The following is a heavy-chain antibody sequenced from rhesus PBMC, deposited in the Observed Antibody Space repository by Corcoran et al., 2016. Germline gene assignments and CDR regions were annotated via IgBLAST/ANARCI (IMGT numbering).Heavy chain of an antibody. D-gene: IGHD3-3*01. CDR3: TCEVLQYWDWLGYFDY. CDR1: GFTFSNSW. J-gene: IGHJ4*01. V-gene: IGHV3-30*02. Sequence: EVQLVESGAGLVQPGGSLRLSCAASGFTFSNSWMSWVRQAPWKGLECVARIKRKADGETADYGATVKGRFNISRDDSKNTLYLQMNSLKNEDTAVYYCTCEVLQYWDWLGYFDYWGQGVLVTVSS. CDR2: IKRKADGETA.